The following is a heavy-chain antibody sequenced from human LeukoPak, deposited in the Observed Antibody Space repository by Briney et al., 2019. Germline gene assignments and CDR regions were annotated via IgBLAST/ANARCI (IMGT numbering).Heavy chain of an antibody. CDR1: GFTFSNHA. J-gene: IGHJ4*02. D-gene: IGHD1-20*01. Sequence: GGSLRLSCSASGFTFSNHAMSWVRQAPGKGLEWVSSINTGGGDTFYADSVKDRFTISRDNSKNILYLQMNSLRAEDTAVYYCVSALWGFITGRRIDYWGQGTLLTVSS. CDR2: INTGGGDT. V-gene: IGHV3-23*01. CDR3: VSALWGFITGRRIDY.